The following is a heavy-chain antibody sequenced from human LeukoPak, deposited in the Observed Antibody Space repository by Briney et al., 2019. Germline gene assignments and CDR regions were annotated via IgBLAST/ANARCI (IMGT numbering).Heavy chain of an antibody. J-gene: IGHJ6*04. D-gene: IGHD3-10*01. CDR3: ARDYYGSGPLYGMDV. CDR1: GGSISSGGYY. V-gene: IGHV4-31*03. CDR2: IYYSGST. Sequence: SETLSLTCTVSGGSISSGGYYWSWIRQHPGKGLEWIGYIYYSGSTYYNPSLKSRVTISVDTSKDQFSLKLSSVTAADTAVYYCARDYYGSGPLYGMDVWGKGTTVTVSS.